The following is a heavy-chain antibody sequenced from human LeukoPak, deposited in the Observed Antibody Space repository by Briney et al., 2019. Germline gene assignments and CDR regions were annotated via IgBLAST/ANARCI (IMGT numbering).Heavy chain of an antibody. CDR2: MYYSGNA. V-gene: IGHV4-39*01. CDR3: ARHQYRSGSTYHFDY. Sequence: SETLSLTSIHPRGSITSSSHSPGSTRQPPGNGLEWIGSMYYSGNAYYNSSFKGRLTISVATSKNQFSLKVTSVTAADTAVYYCARHQYRSGSTYHFDYWGQGTLVTVSS. D-gene: IGHD6-19*01. J-gene: IGHJ4*02. CDR1: RGSITSSSHS.